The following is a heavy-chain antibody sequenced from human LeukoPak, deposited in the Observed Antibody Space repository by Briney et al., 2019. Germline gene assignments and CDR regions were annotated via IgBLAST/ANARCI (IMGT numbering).Heavy chain of an antibody. CDR1: GGTFSSYA. Sequence: GASVTVSCKASGGTFSSYAISWVRQAPGQGLEWMGGIIPIFGTANYAQKFQGRVTITTDESTSTAYMELSSLRSEDTAVYYCARHSGYGYGYYYYGMDVWGQGTTVTVSS. J-gene: IGHJ6*02. CDR3: ARHSGYGYGYYYYGMDV. D-gene: IGHD5-18*01. CDR2: IIPIFGTA. V-gene: IGHV1-69*05.